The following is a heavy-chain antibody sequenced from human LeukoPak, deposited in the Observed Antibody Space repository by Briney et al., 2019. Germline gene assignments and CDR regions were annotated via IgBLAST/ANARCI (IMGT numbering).Heavy chain of an antibody. CDR2: MNPNSGNT. D-gene: IGHD6-19*01. J-gene: IGHJ4*02. CDR3: ARRGSSVWYNY. Sequence: ASVKVSCKASGYTFTSYDINWVRQSTGQGLEWMGWMNPNSGNTGYAHKFQGRVTMTRNTSISTAYMELSSLRSEDTAVYYCARRGSSVWYNYWGQGTLVTVSS. V-gene: IGHV1-8*01. CDR1: GYTFTSYD.